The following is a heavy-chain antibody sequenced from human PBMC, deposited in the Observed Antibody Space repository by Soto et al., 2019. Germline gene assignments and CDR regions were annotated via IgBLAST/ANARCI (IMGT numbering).Heavy chain of an antibody. V-gene: IGHV3-21*01. D-gene: IGHD7-27*01. CDR1: GFTFSSYS. CDR3: ARDRSLGGDAFDI. Sequence: GGSLRLSCAASGFTFSSYSMNWVRQAPGKGLEWVSSISSSSSYIYYADSVKGRFTISRDNAKNSLYLQMNSLRAEDTAVYYCARDRSLGGDAFDIWGQGTMVTVSS. J-gene: IGHJ3*02. CDR2: ISSSSSYI.